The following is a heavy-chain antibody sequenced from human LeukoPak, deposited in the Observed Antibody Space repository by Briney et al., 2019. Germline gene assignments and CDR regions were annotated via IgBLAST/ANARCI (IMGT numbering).Heavy chain of an antibody. CDR1: GYTLTELS. CDR2: FDPEVGET. V-gene: IGHV1-24*01. Sequence: RGASVKVFCMVSGYTLTELSMHWVRQAPGKGLEWMGGFDPEVGETIYAQKFQGRVTMTEDTSTDTAYMELSSLRSEDTAVYYCATLVGATNGYYFDYWGQGTLVTVSS. D-gene: IGHD1-26*01. J-gene: IGHJ4*02. CDR3: ATLVGATNGYYFDY.